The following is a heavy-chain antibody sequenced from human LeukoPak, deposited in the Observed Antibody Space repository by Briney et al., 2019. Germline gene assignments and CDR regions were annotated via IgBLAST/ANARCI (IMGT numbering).Heavy chain of an antibody. CDR3: ARRSSSLFYFDY. V-gene: IGHV4-59*08. CDR2: IFYSGST. J-gene: IGHJ4*02. D-gene: IGHD6-19*01. CDR1: GGSITSYY. Sequence: SETLSLTCTVSGGSITSYYWSWIRQPPGKGQEWIGHIFYSGSTKYNPSLKSRVTISVDTSKNQSSLKLSSVTAADTAVYYCARRSSSLFYFDYWGQGTLVTVSS.